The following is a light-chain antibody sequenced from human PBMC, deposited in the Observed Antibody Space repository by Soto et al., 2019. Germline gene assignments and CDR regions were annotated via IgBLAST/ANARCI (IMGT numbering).Light chain of an antibody. CDR2: DVS. CDR1: SSDIGSYNS. Sequence: QSALTQPASVSGSPGQSVTISCTGTSSDIGSYNSVCWHQQHPGRAPKLMIYDVSSRASGIPDRFSASKSGNTASLTISGLKAVDEADYFCSSYTSSSNYVFGTGTKLTVL. CDR3: SSYTSSSNYV. J-gene: IGLJ1*01. V-gene: IGLV2-14*03.